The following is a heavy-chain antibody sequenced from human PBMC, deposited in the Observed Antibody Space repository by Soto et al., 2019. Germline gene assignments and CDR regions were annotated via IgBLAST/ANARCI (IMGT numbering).Heavy chain of an antibody. CDR1: GYTFTSYG. CDR3: ARDPGDYYYDSSGYYYLFDY. Sequence: ASVKVSCKASGYTFTSYGISWVRQAPGQGLEWMGWISAYNGNTNYAQKLQGRVTMTTDTSTSTAYMELRSLRSDDTAVYYCARDPGDYYYDSSGYYYLFDYWGRGTLVTVSS. J-gene: IGHJ4*02. CDR2: ISAYNGNT. D-gene: IGHD3-22*01. V-gene: IGHV1-18*04.